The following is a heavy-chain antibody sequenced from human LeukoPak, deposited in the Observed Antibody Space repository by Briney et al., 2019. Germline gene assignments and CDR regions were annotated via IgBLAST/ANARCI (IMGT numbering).Heavy chain of an antibody. CDR3: ARVSGGYYYDSSGYYPWYCFDY. V-gene: IGHV4-59*01. CDR2: IYYSGST. CDR1: GGSISSYY. J-gene: IGHJ4*02. Sequence: PSETLSLTCTVSGGSISSYYWSWIRQPPGKGLEWIGYIYYSGSTNYNPSLKSRVTISVDTSKNQFSLKLSSVTAADTAVYYSARVSGGYYYDSSGYYPWYCFDYWGQGTLVTVSS. D-gene: IGHD3-22*01.